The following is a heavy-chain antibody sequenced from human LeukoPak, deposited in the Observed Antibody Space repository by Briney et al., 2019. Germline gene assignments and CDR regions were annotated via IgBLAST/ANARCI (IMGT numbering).Heavy chain of an antibody. CDR1: GFTFSSYA. CDR2: ISGSGGTT. V-gene: IGHV3-23*01. Sequence: GGSLRLSCTASGFTFSSYAMSWVRQAPGKGLEWVSAISGSGGTTYYADSVKGRFTLSRDNSKNTLYLQMNSLRAEDTAVYYCARVTEAPYYFDYWGQGALVTVSS. CDR3: ARVTEAPYYFDY. J-gene: IGHJ4*02.